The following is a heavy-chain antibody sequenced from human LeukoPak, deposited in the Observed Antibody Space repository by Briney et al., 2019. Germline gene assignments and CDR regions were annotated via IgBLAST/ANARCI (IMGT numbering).Heavy chain of an antibody. D-gene: IGHD2/OR15-2a*01. CDR1: GFSFSSFG. CDR2: IGYSGTNT. J-gene: IGHJ4*02. Sequence: GGSLRLSCAASGFSFSSFGMHWVRQAPGEGLEWVAYIGYSGTNTHYADSVKGRFTISRDNSKNTVHLQMNSLRAADTALYSCARDLTGKYYNAYWGQGTLVTVSS. CDR3: ARDLTGKYYNAY. V-gene: IGHV3-30*02.